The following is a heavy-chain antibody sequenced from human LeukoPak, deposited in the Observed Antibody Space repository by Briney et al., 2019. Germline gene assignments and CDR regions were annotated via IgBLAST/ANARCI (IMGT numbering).Heavy chain of an antibody. V-gene: IGHV3-9*01. D-gene: IGHD3-22*01. CDR2: ISWNSGSI. CDR3: AKDSLYDSSGYQDY. Sequence: GRSLRLSCAASGFTFDDYAMHWVRQAPGKGLEWVSGISWNSGSIGYADSVKGRFTISRDNAKNSLYLQMNSLRAEDTALYYCAKDSLYDSSGYQDYWGQGTLVTVSS. CDR1: GFTFDDYA. J-gene: IGHJ4*02.